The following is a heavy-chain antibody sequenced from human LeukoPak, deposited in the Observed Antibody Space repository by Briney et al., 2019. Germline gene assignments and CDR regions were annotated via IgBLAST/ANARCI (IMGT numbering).Heavy chain of an antibody. CDR2: IYPGDSDT. Sequence: GESLKISCKGFGSTFTSYWIAWVRQMPGKGLEWMGIIYPGDSDTRYSPSFQGQVTISADKSITTAYLQWSSLKASDTATYDCGRLDSGHHFDYWGQGTLLSVSS. V-gene: IGHV5-51*01. J-gene: IGHJ4*02. CDR1: GSTFTSYW. CDR3: GRLDSGHHFDY. D-gene: IGHD2-15*01.